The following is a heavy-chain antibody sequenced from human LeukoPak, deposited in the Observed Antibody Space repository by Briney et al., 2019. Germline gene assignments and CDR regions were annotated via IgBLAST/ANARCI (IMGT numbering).Heavy chain of an antibody. CDR1: GFTFDDYA. Sequence: GGSLRLSCAASGFTFDDYAMHWVRQVPGKGLEWVSGISWNSGAIHYADSTKGRFTISRDNAKNSLFLQMNSLRAEDTAFYYCAKGVSSSVIDWFGPWGQGTLVTVSS. J-gene: IGHJ5*02. V-gene: IGHV3-9*01. D-gene: IGHD6-6*01. CDR2: ISWNSGAI. CDR3: AKGVSSSVIDWFGP.